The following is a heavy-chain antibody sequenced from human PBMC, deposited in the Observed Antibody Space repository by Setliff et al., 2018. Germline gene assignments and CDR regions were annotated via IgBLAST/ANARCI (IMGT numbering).Heavy chain of an antibody. CDR2: MYYSGST. Sequence: SETLSLTCTVSGGSISSHYWSWIRQPPGKGLEWIGYMYYSGSTNYNPSFKSRVTISVDTSKNQFSLKLSSVTAADTAVYYCARAPPSSGWTPRGYYYYYMDVWGKGTTVTVSS. CDR1: GGSISSHY. J-gene: IGHJ6*03. D-gene: IGHD6-19*01. V-gene: IGHV4-59*11. CDR3: ARAPPSSGWTPRGYYYYYMDV.